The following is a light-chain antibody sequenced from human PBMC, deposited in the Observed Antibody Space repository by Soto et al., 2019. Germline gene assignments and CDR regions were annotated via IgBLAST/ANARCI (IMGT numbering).Light chain of an antibody. CDR2: EVT. V-gene: IGLV2-23*02. CDR1: SSDVGSFNF. CDR3: CSDAGRSTYV. J-gene: IGLJ1*01. Sequence: QSVLTQPASVSGSPGQSITISCTRTSSDVGSFNFVSWYQQYPGKAPKVLIYEVTKRPSGASDRFSGSKSGNTASLTISGLQAEDEADYYCCSDAGRSTYVFGGGTKVTVL.